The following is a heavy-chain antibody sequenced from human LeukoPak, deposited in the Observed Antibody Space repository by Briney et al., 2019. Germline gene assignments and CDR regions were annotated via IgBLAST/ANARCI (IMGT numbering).Heavy chain of an antibody. CDR3: AREGHSGYGDAFDI. J-gene: IGHJ3*02. CDR1: GGSISSYY. D-gene: IGHD5-12*01. CDR2: IYYSGST. V-gene: IGHV4-59*01. Sequence: SETLSLTCTVSGGSISSYYWSWIRQPPGKGLEWIGYIYYSGSTNYNPSLKSRVTISVDTSKNQFSLKLSSVTTADTAVYYCAREGHSGYGDAFDIWGQGTMVTVSS.